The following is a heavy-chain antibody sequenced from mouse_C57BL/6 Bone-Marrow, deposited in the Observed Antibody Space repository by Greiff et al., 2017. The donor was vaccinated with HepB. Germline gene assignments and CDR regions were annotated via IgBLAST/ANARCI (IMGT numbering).Heavy chain of an antibody. CDR2: ISDGGSYT. J-gene: IGHJ4*01. D-gene: IGHD1-1*01. V-gene: IGHV5-4*03. CDR1: GFTFSSYA. Sequence: EVMLVESGGGLVKPGGSLKLSCAASGFTFSSYAMSWVRQTPEKRLEWVATISDGGSYTDYPDNVKGRYTISRDNAKNNLYLQMSHLKSEDTAMYYCARAYYGSSDEAMDYWGQGTSVTVSS. CDR3: ARAYYGSSDEAMDY.